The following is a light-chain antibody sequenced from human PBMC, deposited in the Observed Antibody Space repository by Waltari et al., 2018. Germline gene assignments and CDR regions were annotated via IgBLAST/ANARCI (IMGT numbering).Light chain of an antibody. CDR3: SSYTSSSTSYV. CDR2: YVS. CDR1: SSDVGGYNH. V-gene: IGLV2-14*01. Sequence: QSALPQPASVSGSPGQSITTSCPGTSSDVGGYNHISWYHQHPGTAPKLMIYYVSKRPSGVSNRSSGSKSGNTASLTISGLQAEDEADYYCSSYTSSSTSYVFGTGTKVTVL. J-gene: IGLJ1*01.